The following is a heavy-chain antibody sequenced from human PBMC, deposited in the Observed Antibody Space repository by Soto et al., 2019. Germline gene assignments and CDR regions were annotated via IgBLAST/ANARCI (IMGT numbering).Heavy chain of an antibody. CDR1: GYSFTSYW. D-gene: IGHD3-9*01. CDR3: ARFKYYDILTGYTNAFDI. Sequence: PGESLKISCKGSGYSFTSYWIGWVRQMPWKGLEWMGIIYPGDSDTRYSPSFQGQVTISADKSISTAYLQWSSLKASDTAMYYCARFKYYDILTGYTNAFDIWGQGTMVTVSS. J-gene: IGHJ3*02. CDR2: IYPGDSDT. V-gene: IGHV5-51*01.